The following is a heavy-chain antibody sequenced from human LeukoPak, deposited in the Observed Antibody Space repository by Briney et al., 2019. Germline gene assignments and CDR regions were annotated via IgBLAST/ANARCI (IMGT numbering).Heavy chain of an antibody. CDR3: ARGQSIQLYSYGYGYYYYYMDV. CDR1: GGSISSHY. V-gene: IGHV4-59*11. Sequence: SETLSLTCTVSGGSISSHYWSWIRQPPGKGLEWIGYIYYSGSTNYNPSLKSRVTISVDTSKNQFSLKLSSVTAADTAVYYCARGQSIQLYSYGYGYYYYYMDVWGKGTTVTVSS. J-gene: IGHJ6*03. CDR2: IYYSGST. D-gene: IGHD5-18*01.